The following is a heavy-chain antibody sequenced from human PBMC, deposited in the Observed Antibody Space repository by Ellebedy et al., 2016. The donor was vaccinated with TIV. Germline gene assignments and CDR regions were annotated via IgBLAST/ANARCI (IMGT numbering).Heavy chain of an antibody. V-gene: IGHV3-9*03. CDR2: ISWNSGSI. CDR1: GFTFDDYA. D-gene: IGHD3-16*01. CDR3: AKGWGGYYYYAMDV. J-gene: IGHJ6*02. Sequence: PGGSLRLSCAASGFTFDDYAMHWVRQAPGKGLEWVSGISWNSGSIGYADSVKGRFTISRDNAKNSLYLQMNSLRAEDMALYYCAKGWGGYYYYAMDVWGQGTTVTVSS.